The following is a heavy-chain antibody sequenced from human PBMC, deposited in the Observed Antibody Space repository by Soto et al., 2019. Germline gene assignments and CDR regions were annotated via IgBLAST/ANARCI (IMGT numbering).Heavy chain of an antibody. CDR3: AKVFYYYDSSGYYYFDY. D-gene: IGHD3-22*01. V-gene: IGHV3-23*01. CDR1: GFTFSSYA. J-gene: IGHJ4*02. Sequence: GGSLRLSCAASGFTFSSYAVSWVRQAPGKGPEWISSISGSGSTIYYADSVKGRSTISRDNSKNTLYLQMSSLRAEDTAVYYCAKVFYYYDSSGYYYFDYWGQGTLVTVSS. CDR2: ISGSGSTI.